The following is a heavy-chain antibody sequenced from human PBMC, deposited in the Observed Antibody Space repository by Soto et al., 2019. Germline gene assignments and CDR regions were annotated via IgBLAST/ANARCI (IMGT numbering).Heavy chain of an antibody. J-gene: IGHJ4*02. CDR3: ARGDLAAEPHAYYFDY. V-gene: IGHV3-30-3*01. Sequence: QVQLVESGGGVVQPGRSLRLSCAASGFTFSSYAMHWVRQAPGKGLEWVAVISYDGSNKYYADSVKGRFTISRDNSKNTLYLQMNSLRAEDTAVYYCARGDLAAEPHAYYFDYWGQGTLVTVSS. D-gene: IGHD6-13*01. CDR1: GFTFSSYA. CDR2: ISYDGSNK.